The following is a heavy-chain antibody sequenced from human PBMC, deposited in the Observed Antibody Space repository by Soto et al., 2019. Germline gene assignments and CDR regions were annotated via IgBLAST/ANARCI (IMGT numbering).Heavy chain of an antibody. Sequence: EVQLVESGGGLVKPGGSLRLSCAASGFTFSNGSMSWVRQAPGKGLEWVGRIKSKGAGGTTDYSAPVNGRFTISRDDSKDTMYLQMNSMRTEDTAVYYCTTDSTQTFCDGGPCYSVQTKMHDSWGQGALVTVSS. CDR2: IKSKGAGGTT. CDR3: TTDSTQTFCDGGPCYSVQTKMHDS. CDR1: GFTFSNGS. J-gene: IGHJ4*02. D-gene: IGHD2-21*02. V-gene: IGHV3-15*01.